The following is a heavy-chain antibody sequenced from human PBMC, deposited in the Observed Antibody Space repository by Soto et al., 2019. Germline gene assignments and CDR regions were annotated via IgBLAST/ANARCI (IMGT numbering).Heavy chain of an antibody. V-gene: IGHV4-59*01. D-gene: IGHD6-13*01. CDR2: IYYSGST. CDR1: GGSISSYY. CDR3: ARGEVQYSSGWFLWYFDY. Sequence: SETLSLTCTVSGGSISSYYWSWIRQPPGKGLEWIGYIYYSGSTNYNPSLKSRVTISVDTSKNQFSLKLSSVTAADTAVYYCARGEVQYSSGWFLWYFDYRGQGTPVTGSS. J-gene: IGHJ4*02.